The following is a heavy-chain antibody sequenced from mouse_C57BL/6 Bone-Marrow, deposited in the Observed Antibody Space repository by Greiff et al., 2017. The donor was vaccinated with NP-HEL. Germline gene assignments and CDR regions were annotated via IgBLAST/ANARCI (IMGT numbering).Heavy chain of an antibody. CDR1: GYTFTSYW. D-gene: IGHD1-1*01. J-gene: IGHJ1*03. Sequence: QVQLKQPGAELVMPGASVKLSCKASGYTFTSYWMHWVKQRPGQGLEWIGEIDPSDSYTNYNQKFKGKSTLTVDKSSSTAYMQLSSLTSEDSAVYYCAITTVVAPYGYFDVWGTGTTVTVSS. CDR2: IDPSDSYT. V-gene: IGHV1-69*01. CDR3: AITTVVAPYGYFDV.